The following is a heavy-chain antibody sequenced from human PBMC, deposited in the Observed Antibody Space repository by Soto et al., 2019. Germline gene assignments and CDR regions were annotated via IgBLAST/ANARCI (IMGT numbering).Heavy chain of an antibody. D-gene: IGHD6-19*01. CDR1: GFNFDSHA. CDR2: VSPSGAST. J-gene: IGHJ4*02. CDR3: GKERRGSGWFVCSY. V-gene: IGHV3-23*01. Sequence: EVQLLESGGAVVQPGGSLRLSCVGSGFNFDSHAMSWVRQAPGKGLEWVSSVSPSGASTHFPDFLKGRFSSSRDNSKNTVYLEMSNLRADDTAVYYCGKERRGSGWFVCSYWGQGILVTVSS.